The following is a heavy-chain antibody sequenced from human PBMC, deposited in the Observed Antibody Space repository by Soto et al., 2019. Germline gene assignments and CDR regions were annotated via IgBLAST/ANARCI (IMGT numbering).Heavy chain of an antibody. Sequence: EVQLLESGGGLIQRGGSLRLSCVVSGFTFKNYAMTWVRQAPGKGLEWVASVSGGGSGPFYADSVRGRFTISRDNSAHARFLQMTRLRPEDTAVYYCARDQSEVYSSAFNSPLEAWGQGTLVAVSS. CDR3: ARDQSEVYSSAFNSPLEA. J-gene: IGHJ5*02. CDR1: GFTFKNYA. V-gene: IGHV3-23*01. D-gene: IGHD3-22*01. CDR2: VSGGGSGP.